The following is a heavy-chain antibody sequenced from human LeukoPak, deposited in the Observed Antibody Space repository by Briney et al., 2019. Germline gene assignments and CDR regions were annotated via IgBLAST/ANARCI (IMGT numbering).Heavy chain of an antibody. V-gene: IGHV3-30*02. CDR1: RFTFSSYG. D-gene: IGHD2-2*01. J-gene: IGHJ4*02. CDR2: IRYDGSTK. CDR3: AKVACSITSCYFTDY. Sequence: GRSLRLSCAASRFTFSSYGMHWVRQAPGKGLEWVAYIRYDGSTKYYADSVKGRFTISRDSSKNTLFLQMDSLRAEDTAVYYCAKVACSITSCYFTDYWGQGTMVTVSS.